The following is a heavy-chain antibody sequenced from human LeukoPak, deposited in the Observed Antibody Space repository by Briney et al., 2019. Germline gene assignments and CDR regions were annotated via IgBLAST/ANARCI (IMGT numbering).Heavy chain of an antibody. CDR1: GFAFSSYE. CDR2: ISGSGSTI. V-gene: IGHV3-48*03. D-gene: IGHD1-14*01. J-gene: IGHJ4*02. Sequence: GGSLRLSCAASGFAFSSYEMNWVRQAPGKGLEWVSYISGSGSTIYYADSVKGRFSISRDNAKNSLYLRMSSLRAEDTAVYYCAREYNEFDYWGQGTLVTVSS. CDR3: AREYNEFDY.